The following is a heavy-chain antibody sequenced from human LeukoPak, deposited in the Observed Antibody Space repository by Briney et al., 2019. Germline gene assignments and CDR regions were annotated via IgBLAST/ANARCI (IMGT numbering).Heavy chain of an antibody. CDR2: ITGSGGTT. D-gene: IGHD7-27*01. CDR3: AKDGNWARFEN. V-gene: IGHV3-23*01. J-gene: IGHJ4*02. Sequence: PGGSLRLSCAASGFAFSNYGMNWGRQAPGKGLEWVSGITGSGGTTYYADSVKGRFTISRDNSKNPLYLQMNSPRAEDTAAYYCAKDGNWARFENWGQGTLVTVSS. CDR1: GFAFSNYG.